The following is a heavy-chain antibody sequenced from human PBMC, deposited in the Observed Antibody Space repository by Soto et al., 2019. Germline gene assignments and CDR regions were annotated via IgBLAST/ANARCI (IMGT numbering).Heavy chain of an antibody. J-gene: IGHJ5*02. V-gene: IGHV1-69*08. Sequence: QVQLVQSGAEVKKPGSSVKVSCKASGGTFSSYTISWVRQAPGQGLEWMGRIIPILGIANYAQKFQGRVTITADKSTSQAYMELSSLRSEDTAVYSCARDSEGYYDSSGYYHWGQGTLVTVSS. CDR3: ARDSEGYYDSSGYYH. CDR2: IIPILGIA. CDR1: GGTFSSYT. D-gene: IGHD3-22*01.